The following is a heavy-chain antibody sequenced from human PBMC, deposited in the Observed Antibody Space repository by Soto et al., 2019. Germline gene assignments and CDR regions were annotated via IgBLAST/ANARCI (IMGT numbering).Heavy chain of an antibody. J-gene: IGHJ4*02. V-gene: IGHV2-26*01. CDR2: IFWNDET. CDR1: GFSLSNARMG. Sequence: SGPTLVNPTEALTLTCTASGFSLSNARMGVSWIRQPPGKALEWLAHIFWNDETSYSPSLRSRLTISKDTSKSQVVLTMTNMDPVDTATYYCARPAHSSSWLSFSYWGQGTLVTVSS. CDR3: ARPAHSSSWLSFSY. D-gene: IGHD6-13*01.